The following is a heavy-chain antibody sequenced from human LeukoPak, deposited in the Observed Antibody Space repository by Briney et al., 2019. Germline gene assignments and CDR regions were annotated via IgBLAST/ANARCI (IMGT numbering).Heavy chain of an antibody. CDR2: INHSGST. CDR3: ARSENDYGDYYYYGMDV. J-gene: IGHJ6*02. CDR1: GGSFGGYY. Sequence: SETLSLTCAVYGGSFGGYYWSWIRQPPGKGLEWIGEINHSGSTNYNPSPKSRVTISVDTSKNQFSLKLSSVTAADTAVYYCARSENDYGDYYYYGMDVWGQGTTVTVSS. D-gene: IGHD4-17*01. V-gene: IGHV4-34*01.